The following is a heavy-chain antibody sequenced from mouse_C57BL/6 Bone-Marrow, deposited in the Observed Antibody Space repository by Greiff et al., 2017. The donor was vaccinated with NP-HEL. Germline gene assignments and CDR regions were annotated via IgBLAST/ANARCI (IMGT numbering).Heavy chain of an antibody. D-gene: IGHD2-2*01. V-gene: IGHV1-59*01. CDR2: IDPSDSYT. CDR3: ARVSTMVMWFAY. J-gene: IGHJ3*01. Sequence: QVQLQQPGAELVRPGTSVKLSCKASGYTFTSYWMPWVKQRPGQGLEWIGVIDPSDSYTNFNQKFKGKATLTVDTSSSTAYMQLSSLTSEDSAVYYCARVSTMVMWFAYWGQGTLVTVSA. CDR1: GYTFTSYW.